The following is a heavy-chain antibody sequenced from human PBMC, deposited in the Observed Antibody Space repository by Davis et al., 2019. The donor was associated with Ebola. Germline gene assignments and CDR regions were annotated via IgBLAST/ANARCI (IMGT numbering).Heavy chain of an antibody. CDR2: VILKSGAT. D-gene: IGHD4-11*01. CDR3: ARGHNYAHEY. J-gene: IGHJ4*02. V-gene: IGHV1-2*06. Sequence: ASVKVSCRTSGYTFTDYNIHWMRQAPGHGLEWRGRVILKSGATNYAQKFQGRVTMTRDTSISTVYMELSSLRYDDTADYYCARGHNYAHEYWGQGTLVTVSS. CDR1: GYTFTDYN.